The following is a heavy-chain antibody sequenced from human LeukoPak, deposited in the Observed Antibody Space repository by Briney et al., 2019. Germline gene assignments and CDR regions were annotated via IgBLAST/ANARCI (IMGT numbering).Heavy chain of an antibody. J-gene: IGHJ4*02. CDR1: GGSISGGTYY. CDR3: GRLFSGRYGEY. Sequence: SETLSLTCTVSGGSISGGTYYWGWIRQPPGKGLECIGTISYSGSTYYNPALKSRVTISVDTSKSQFSLRLSSVTAADTAVYHCGRLFSGRYGEYWGQGTLVTVSS. V-gene: IGHV4-39*01. D-gene: IGHD3-10*01. CDR2: ISYSGST.